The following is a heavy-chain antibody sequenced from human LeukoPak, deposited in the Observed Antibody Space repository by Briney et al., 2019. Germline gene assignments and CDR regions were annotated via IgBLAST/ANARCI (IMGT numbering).Heavy chain of an antibody. CDR1: GFTFSTYT. D-gene: IGHD1-1*01. CDR2: IDGRSVDT. CDR3: AKDRAGTPWAD. Sequence: GGSLRPSCAASGFTFSTYTMTWVRQAPGKGLECVSTIDGRSVDTYYADSVKGRFTISRDNSRNTVYLQMNSLRAEDTAVYYCAKDRAGTPWADWGQGTLVTVSS. V-gene: IGHV3-23*01. J-gene: IGHJ4*02.